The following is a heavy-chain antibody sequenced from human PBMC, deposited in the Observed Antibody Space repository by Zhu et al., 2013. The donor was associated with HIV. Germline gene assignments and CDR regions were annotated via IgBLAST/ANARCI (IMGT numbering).Heavy chain of an antibody. D-gene: IGHD6-19*01. CDR1: GYIFTTYA. Sequence: QVHLVQSGAEVKKAGASVKVSCKASGYIFTTYAISWVRQAPGQGLEWMGWISTKKSSTKSSQNLQGRVTMTIDTATSTAYMELRSLRSDDTAIYYCARDVVSNGWYSLKYYHYGMDVWGQGTTVIVSS. CDR2: ISTKKSST. J-gene: IGHJ6*02. CDR3: ARDVVSNGWYSLKYYHYGMDV. V-gene: IGHV1-18*04.